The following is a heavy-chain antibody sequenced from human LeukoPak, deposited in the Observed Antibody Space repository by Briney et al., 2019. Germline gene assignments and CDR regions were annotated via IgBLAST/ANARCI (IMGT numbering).Heavy chain of an antibody. CDR3: ARDTTEGVLSLDV. J-gene: IGHJ6*02. D-gene: IGHD2-8*01. V-gene: IGHV3-33*01. Sequence: GRSLRLSCAASGFTFSRSGMHWVRQAPGKGPEWVAVIWYDGSKQYYTGSVRGRFTISRDNSKNTLDLQMSSLRVEDTAVYYCARDTTEGVLSLDVWGQGTTVTVSS. CDR2: IWYDGSKQ. CDR1: GFTFSRSG.